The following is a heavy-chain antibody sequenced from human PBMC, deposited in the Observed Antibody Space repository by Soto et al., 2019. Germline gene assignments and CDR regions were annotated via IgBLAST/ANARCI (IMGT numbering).Heavy chain of an antibody. CDR1: GYSISSGYY. CDR2: TYYGASS. D-gene: IGHD6-13*01. CDR3: VRVAGSASWYETDS. Sequence: QMQLQESGPGLVKPSETLSLTCAVSGYSISSGYYWGWIRQPPGKGLEWLGTTYYGASSYYNPSLRSRITILLDASTNQLSLKLSSVTAADTAVYFCVRVAGSASWYETDSWGQGILVTVSS. J-gene: IGHJ4*02. V-gene: IGHV4-38-2*01.